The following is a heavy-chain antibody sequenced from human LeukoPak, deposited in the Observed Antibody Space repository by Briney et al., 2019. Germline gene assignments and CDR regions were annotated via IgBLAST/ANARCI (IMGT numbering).Heavy chain of an antibody. CDR3: ARRDHGDYGEEY. J-gene: IGHJ4*02. CDR2: LSSSGSAF. Sequence: GGSLRLSCEDSGFTFRSYEMNWVRQAPGKGLEWIAYLSSSGSAFSYADSVKGRFTISRDNAKNSLSLQMNSLRAEDTAVYYCARRDHGDYGEEYWGQGTLVTVSS. CDR1: GFTFRSYE. V-gene: IGHV3-48*03. D-gene: IGHD4-17*01.